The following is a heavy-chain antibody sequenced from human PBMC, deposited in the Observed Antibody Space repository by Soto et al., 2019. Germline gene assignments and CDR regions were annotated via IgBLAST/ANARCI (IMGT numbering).Heavy chain of an antibody. CDR2: INHSGST. J-gene: IGHJ4*02. Sequence: QVQLQQWGAGLLKPSETLSLTCAVYGGSFSGYYWSWIRQPPGKGLEWIGEINHSGSTNYNPSLKSRVTISVYTSKNQFSLKLSSVTAADTAGYYFARGLRVGAPHFDYWGQGTLVTVSS. V-gene: IGHV4-34*01. CDR3: ARGLRVGAPHFDY. D-gene: IGHD1-26*01. CDR1: GGSFSGYY.